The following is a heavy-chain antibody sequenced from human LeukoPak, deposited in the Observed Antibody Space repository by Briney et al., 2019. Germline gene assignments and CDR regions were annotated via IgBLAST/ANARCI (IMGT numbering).Heavy chain of an antibody. Sequence: PGGSLRLSCAASGFTFSSYAMSWVRQAPGKGLEWVSAISGSGGSTYYADSVKGRFTISRDNSKNTLYLQMNSQRAEDTAVYYCAKSIRGLLWFGEPAFDAFDIWGQGTMVTVSS. D-gene: IGHD3-10*01. J-gene: IGHJ3*02. V-gene: IGHV3-23*01. CDR3: AKSIRGLLWFGEPAFDAFDI. CDR2: ISGSGGST. CDR1: GFTFSSYA.